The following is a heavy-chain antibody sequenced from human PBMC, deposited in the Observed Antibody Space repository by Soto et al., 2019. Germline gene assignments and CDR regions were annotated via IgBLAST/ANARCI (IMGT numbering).Heavy chain of an antibody. Sequence: ASVKVSCKASGYTFTGYYMHWVRQAPGQGLEWMGRIIPILGITNYAQKFQGRVTITADKSTSTAYMELSSLRSEDTAVYYCARGHRGYSGYDHYYHYMDVWGKGTTVTVSS. CDR1: GYTFTGYY. CDR2: IIPILGIT. CDR3: ARGHRGYSGYDHYYHYMDV. V-gene: IGHV1-69*04. D-gene: IGHD5-12*01. J-gene: IGHJ6*03.